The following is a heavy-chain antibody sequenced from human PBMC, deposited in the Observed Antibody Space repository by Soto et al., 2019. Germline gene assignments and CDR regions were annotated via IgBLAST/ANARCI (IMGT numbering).Heavy chain of an antibody. CDR3: ARGLLVRSGSYYSPGPRAIYYYGMDV. J-gene: IGHJ6*02. Sequence: PSGTLSLTCAAYGGSFSGYYWTWIRQPPGKGLEWIGEINHSGSTNYNPSPKSGVTISLDTTKNKFSLKLSSVTAADTAVYYCARGLLVRSGSYYSPGPRAIYYYGMDVWGQGTTVTVSS. CDR1: GGSFSGYY. D-gene: IGHD3-10*01. CDR2: INHSGST. V-gene: IGHV4-34*01.